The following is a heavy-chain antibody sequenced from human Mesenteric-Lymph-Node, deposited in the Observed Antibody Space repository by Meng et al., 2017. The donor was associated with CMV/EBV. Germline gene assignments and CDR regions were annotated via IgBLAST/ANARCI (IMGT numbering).Heavy chain of an antibody. CDR2: IYSGDSST. Sequence: GESLKISCAASGFTFSSYAMSWVRQAPGKGLEWVSVIYSGDSSTYYADSVKGRFTISRDNSKDTLYLQINSLRVEDTAVYYCAKRIEARRMRLNYYGMDVWGQGTTVTVSS. CDR1: GFTFSSYA. V-gene: IGHV3-23*03. CDR3: AKRIEARRMRLNYYGMDV. J-gene: IGHJ6*02. D-gene: IGHD6-6*01.